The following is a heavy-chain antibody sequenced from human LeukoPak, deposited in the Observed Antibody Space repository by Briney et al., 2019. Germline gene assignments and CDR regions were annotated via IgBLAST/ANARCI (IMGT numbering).Heavy chain of an antibody. Sequence: PGGSLRLSCAASGFTFSSYEMNWVRQAPGKGLEWVSYISSSGSTIYYADSVKGRFTISRDNAKNSLYLQMNSLRAEDTAVYYCARAMVGAVPMEQLAGYHNDYWGQGTLVTVSS. D-gene: IGHD2-15*01. V-gene: IGHV3-48*03. J-gene: IGHJ4*02. CDR2: ISSSGSTI. CDR3: ARAMVGAVPMEQLAGYHNDY. CDR1: GFTFSSYE.